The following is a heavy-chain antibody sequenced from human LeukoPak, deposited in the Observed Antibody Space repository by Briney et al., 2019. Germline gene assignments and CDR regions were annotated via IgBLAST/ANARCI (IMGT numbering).Heavy chain of an antibody. V-gene: IGHV3-9*03. CDR3: AKEGRYGNSFDY. J-gene: IGHJ4*02. CDR1: GFTFDDYV. D-gene: IGHD4-23*01. CDR2: IRWNGGII. Sequence: GRSLRLSCGASGFTFDDYVMHWVRQAPGKGLGWVSGIRWNGGIIGYADSVKGRLTISRDNAKNSLYLQMNSLRAEDMALYYCAKEGRYGNSFDYWGQGTLVTVSS.